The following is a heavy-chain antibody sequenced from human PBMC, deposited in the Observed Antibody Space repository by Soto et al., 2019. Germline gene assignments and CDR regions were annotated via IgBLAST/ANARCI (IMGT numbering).Heavy chain of an antibody. D-gene: IGHD6-6*01. CDR2: IRSKAYGGTT. V-gene: IGHV3-49*04. Sequence: GSLRLSCTASGFTFGDYAMSWVRQAPGKGLEWVGFIRSKAYGGTTEYAASVKGRFTISRDDSKSIAYLQMNSLKTEDTAVYYCIAARPRNYYYYGMDVWGQGTTVTVSS. J-gene: IGHJ6*02. CDR1: GFTFGDYA. CDR3: IAARPRNYYYYGMDV.